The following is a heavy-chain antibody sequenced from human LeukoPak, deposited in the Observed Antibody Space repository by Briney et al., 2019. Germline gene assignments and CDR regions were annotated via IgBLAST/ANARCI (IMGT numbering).Heavy chain of an antibody. CDR1: GYKFTTDY. CDR2: IYPDDSET. J-gene: IGHJ5*02. V-gene: IGHV5-51*01. Sequence: GESLKISCKGSGYKFTTDYIGWVRQMPGKGLEWMGIIYPDDSETKYSPSFKGQVTMSVDKSITTAFLQWSSLKASDTAMYYCARRNPLNWFDPWGQGTLVTVSS. CDR3: ARRNPLNWFDP.